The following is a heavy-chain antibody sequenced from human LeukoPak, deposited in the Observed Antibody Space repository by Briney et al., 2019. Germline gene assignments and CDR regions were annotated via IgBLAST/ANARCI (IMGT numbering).Heavy chain of an antibody. Sequence: GGSLRLSCAASGFTFSSYWMHWVRQAPGKGLVWVSHINSDGSSTRYADSVKGRFTISRDNAKNTLYLQMNSLRAEDTAVYYCAREHTMSHAFDIWGQGTMATVSS. V-gene: IGHV3-74*01. CDR2: INSDGSST. CDR1: GFTFSSYW. J-gene: IGHJ3*02. D-gene: IGHD3-22*01. CDR3: AREHTMSHAFDI.